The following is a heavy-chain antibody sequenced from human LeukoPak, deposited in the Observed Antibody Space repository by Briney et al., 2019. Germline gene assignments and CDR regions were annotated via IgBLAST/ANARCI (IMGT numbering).Heavy chain of an antibody. J-gene: IGHJ6*03. D-gene: IGHD2-21*01. V-gene: IGHV4-61*02. CDR2: IYTSGST. Sequence: SETLSLTCTVSGGSISSKSYYWSWIRQPAGKGLEWIGRIYTSGSTDYNPSLKSRVTISRDTSKNEFSLILSSLTAADTAVYYCAREQGGGDYYYYMDVWGKGTTVTVSS. CDR1: GGSISSKSYY. CDR3: AREQGGGDYYYYMDV.